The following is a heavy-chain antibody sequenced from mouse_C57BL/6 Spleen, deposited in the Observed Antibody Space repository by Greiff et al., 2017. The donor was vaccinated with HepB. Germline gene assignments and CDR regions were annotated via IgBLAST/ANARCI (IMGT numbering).Heavy chain of an antibody. CDR1: GFNIKNTY. V-gene: IGHV14-3*01. Sequence: VHVKQSVAELVRPGASVKLSCTASGFNIKNTYMHWVKQRPEQGLEWIGRIDPANGNTKYAPKFQGKATITADTSSNTAYLQLSSLTSEDTAIYYCARTTTVVEDYAMDYWGQGTSVTVSS. CDR3: ARTTTVVEDYAMDY. J-gene: IGHJ4*01. D-gene: IGHD1-1*01. CDR2: IDPANGNT.